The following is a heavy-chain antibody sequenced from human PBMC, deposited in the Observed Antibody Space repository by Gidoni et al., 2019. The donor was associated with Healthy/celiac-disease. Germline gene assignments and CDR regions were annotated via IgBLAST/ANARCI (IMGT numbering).Heavy chain of an antibody. J-gene: IGHJ1*01. CDR3: ASGSSGWYGSEYFQH. CDR2: INPNSGGT. Sequence: QVQLVKSGAAVKKPGASVKVSCKASGYTFTGYYMHWVRQAPGQGLEWMGWINPNSGGTNYAQKFQGRVTMTRDTSISTAYMELSRLRSDDTAVYYCASGSSGWYGSEYFQHWGQGTLVTVSS. V-gene: IGHV1-2*02. D-gene: IGHD6-19*01. CDR1: GYTFTGYY.